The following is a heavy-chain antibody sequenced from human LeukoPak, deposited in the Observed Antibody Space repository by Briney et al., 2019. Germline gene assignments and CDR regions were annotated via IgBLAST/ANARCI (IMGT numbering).Heavy chain of an antibody. V-gene: IGHV4-59*01. J-gene: IGHJ4*02. CDR1: GGSISSYY. CDR3: ARVGSWSFDY. Sequence: PSETLSLTCTVSGGSISSYYWSWIRQSPGKRLEWIGYNSNSGSINYNPSLKSRVTISVDTSKNKFSLRLTSVPAEDTAVYYCARVGSWSFDYWGQGTLVAVSS. CDR2: NSNSGSI. D-gene: IGHD6-13*01.